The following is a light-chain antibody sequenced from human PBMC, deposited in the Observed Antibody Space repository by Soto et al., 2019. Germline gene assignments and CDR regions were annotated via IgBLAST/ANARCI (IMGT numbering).Light chain of an antibody. CDR3: QKYGSSRWK. V-gene: IGKV3-20*01. CDR1: QSVSSN. Sequence: EIVMTQSPATLSVSPVERSTLSCRSSQSVSSNLAWYQQKPGQAPRLLIYGASSRATGIPDRFSGSGSGTDFTLTISRLEPEDFAVYYCQKYGSSRWKFGQGTKVDIK. CDR2: GAS. J-gene: IGKJ1*01.